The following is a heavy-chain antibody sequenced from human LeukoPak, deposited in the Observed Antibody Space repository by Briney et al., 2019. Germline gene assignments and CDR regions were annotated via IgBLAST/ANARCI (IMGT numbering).Heavy chain of an antibody. CDR3: ARNPSQWLRYFDF. CDR1: GFTFSSYE. CDR2: ISSSGSTI. V-gene: IGHV3-48*03. J-gene: IGHJ4*01. D-gene: IGHD5-12*01. Sequence: GGSLRLSCAASGFTFSSYEMNWVRQAPGKGLEWVSYISSSGSTIYYADSVKGRFTISRDNAKNSLYLQMNSLRAEDTAVYYCARNPSQWLRYFDFWGQGTLVTVSS.